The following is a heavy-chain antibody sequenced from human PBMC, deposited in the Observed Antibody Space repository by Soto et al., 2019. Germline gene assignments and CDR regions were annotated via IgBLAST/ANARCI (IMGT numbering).Heavy chain of an antibody. CDR1: GFTFSHYA. CDR2: ISYHGNTE. Sequence: GGSLRLSCTASGFTFSHYALHWLRQTPGKGLEWVAYISYHGNTEKYADSVKGRFTISRDNYKEEVYLQMNSLRIEDTAVYYCARVGLNVFRAANDSYNWFEPWGQGTLVTVSS. CDR3: ARVGLNVFRAANDSYNWFEP. D-gene: IGHD6-25*01. V-gene: IGHV3-30*04. J-gene: IGHJ5*02.